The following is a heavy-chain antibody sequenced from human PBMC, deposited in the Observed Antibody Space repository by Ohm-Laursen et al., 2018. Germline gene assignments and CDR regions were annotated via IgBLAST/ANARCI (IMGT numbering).Heavy chain of an antibody. CDR1: GYTFTSYG. CDR2: ISAYNGNT. V-gene: IGHV1-18*01. D-gene: IGHD6-19*01. Sequence: AASVKVSCKASGYTFTSYGISWVRQAPGQGLEWMGWISAYNGNTNYAQKLQGRVTMTTDTSTSTAYMELRSLRSDDTAVYYCARDVPFIDIAVAGQVFDYWGQGTLVTVSS. CDR3: ARDVPFIDIAVAGQVFDY. J-gene: IGHJ4*02.